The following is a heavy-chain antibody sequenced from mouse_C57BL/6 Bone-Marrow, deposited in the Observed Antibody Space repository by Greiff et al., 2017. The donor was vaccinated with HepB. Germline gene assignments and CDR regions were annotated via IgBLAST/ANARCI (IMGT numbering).Heavy chain of an antibody. CDR1: GYTFTDYY. CDR3: AREGDYDYDGGDY. CDR2: INPNNGGT. V-gene: IGHV1-26*01. J-gene: IGHJ2*01. D-gene: IGHD2-4*01. Sequence: VQLQQSGPELVKPGASVKISCKASGYTFTDYYMNWVKQSHGKSLEWIGDINPNNGGTSYNQKFKGKATLTVDKSSSTAYMELRSLTSEASAVYYCAREGDYDYDGGDYWGQGTTLTVSS.